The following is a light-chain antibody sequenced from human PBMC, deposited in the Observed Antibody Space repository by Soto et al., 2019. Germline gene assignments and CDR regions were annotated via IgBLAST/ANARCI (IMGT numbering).Light chain of an antibody. CDR2: DVS. CDR3: SSYTNTTTLVV. J-gene: IGLJ2*01. V-gene: IGLV2-14*03. Sequence: QSALTQPASVSGSPGQSITISCNGTSSDIGSYDFVSWYQQHPDKAPKLMIYDVSNRPSGVSDRFSGSKSDNTASLTISGLQAEDEADYYCSSYTNTTTLVVFGGGTKLTVL. CDR1: SSDIGSYDF.